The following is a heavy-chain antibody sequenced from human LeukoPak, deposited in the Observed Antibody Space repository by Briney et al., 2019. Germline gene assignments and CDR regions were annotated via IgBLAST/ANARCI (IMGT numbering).Heavy chain of an antibody. CDR3: ATPWCGGDSPPYYFYYYVDV. Sequence: ASVKVSCKASRYTFTGYYMRWVRQAPGQRREWMGWFNPKSGGTNYARKFQGRVTMTRDTSISTAYMELSRLRSDDTAVYYCATPWCGGDSPPYYFYYYVDVWGTGTTVTVSS. V-gene: IGHV1-2*02. J-gene: IGHJ6*03. D-gene: IGHD2-21*02. CDR1: RYTFTGYY. CDR2: FNPKSGGT.